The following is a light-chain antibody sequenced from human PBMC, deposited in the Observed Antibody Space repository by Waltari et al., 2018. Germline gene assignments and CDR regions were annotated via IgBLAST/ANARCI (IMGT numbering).Light chain of an antibody. J-gene: IGKJ1*01. V-gene: IGKV3D-15*01. Sequence: EIVMTQSPVTLSVSPGERATHYGRASETVSHKLACYQQKPGQAPRLLIYDASTSASGLPGRFSARGYGTDFTLSISSLQSEGFAVYFCQQYYNWRAFGQGTKVEIK. CDR1: ETVSHK. CDR2: DAS. CDR3: QQYYNWRA.